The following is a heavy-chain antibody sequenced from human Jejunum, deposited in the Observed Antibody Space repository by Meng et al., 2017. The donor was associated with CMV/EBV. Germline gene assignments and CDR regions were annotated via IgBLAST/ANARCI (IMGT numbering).Heavy chain of an antibody. CDR3: ARITTFGTGLHGMDV. Sequence: FRSSRNWMTWVRQAPGKGLEWVANINADGGEIYYVDSLKGRFTISRDNAKNSLYLQMNSLRAEDSAVYYCARITTFGTGLHGMDVWGQGTTVTVSS. D-gene: IGHD3-3*01. V-gene: IGHV3-7*01. CDR1: FRSSRNW. J-gene: IGHJ6*02. CDR2: INADGGEI.